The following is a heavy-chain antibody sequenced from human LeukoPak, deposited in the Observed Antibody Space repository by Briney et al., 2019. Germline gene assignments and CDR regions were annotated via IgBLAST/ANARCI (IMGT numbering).Heavy chain of an antibody. J-gene: IGHJ6*02. Sequence: GGSLTLSCAASGFTFSTYNMSWIRQAPGKGLEGFSYISSSGSTIYYADSVKGRFTISRDNAKNSLYLQMNRLRAEDTAVYYCARYMVDYYYYGMDVWGQGTTVTVSS. CDR1: GFTFSTYN. V-gene: IGHV3-11*01. D-gene: IGHD3-10*01. CDR2: ISSSGSTI. CDR3: ARYMVDYYYYGMDV.